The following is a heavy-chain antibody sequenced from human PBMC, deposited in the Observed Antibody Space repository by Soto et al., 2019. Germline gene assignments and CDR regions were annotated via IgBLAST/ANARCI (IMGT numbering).Heavy chain of an antibody. J-gene: IGHJ4*02. V-gene: IGHV4-59*12. D-gene: IGHD3-22*01. CDR1: GRSITSYY. Sequence: QVVLQESGPGLVKPSETLSLTCSVSGRSITSYYWSWVRQPPGKGLEWIGYIYDNGITSPDPSLKSRVTMSADTSQNQFSLKLTYVTGSDTAVYYCARTYDSNGYANEFDAWGQGILVTVTS. CDR3: ARTYDSNGYANEFDA. CDR2: IYDNGIT.